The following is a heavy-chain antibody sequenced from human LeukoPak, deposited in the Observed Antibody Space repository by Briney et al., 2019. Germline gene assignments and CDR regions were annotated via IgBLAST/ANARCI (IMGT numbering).Heavy chain of an antibody. CDR1: GFTFSSYA. CDR3: AKAGYCIGGSCDNWFDP. Sequence: GGSLRLSCAASGFTFSSYAMSWVRQAPGKGLEWVSAISGSSGSTYYADSVKGRFTISRDNSKNTLYLQMNSLRAEDTAVYSCAKAGYCIGGSCDNWFDPWGQGTLVTVSS. J-gene: IGHJ5*02. D-gene: IGHD2-15*01. CDR2: ISGSSGST. V-gene: IGHV3-23*01.